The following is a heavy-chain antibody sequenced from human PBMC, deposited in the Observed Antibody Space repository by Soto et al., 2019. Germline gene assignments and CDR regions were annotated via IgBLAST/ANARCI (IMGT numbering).Heavy chain of an antibody. CDR3: ARTLSSYFDL. J-gene: IGHJ2*01. Sequence: QVQLVQSGAEVKKPGSSVKVSCKASGGTFNNYAISWVRQAPGQGLEWMGGIIPIFGTANYAQKFQGRVTIIADECTSTVYMELNNLRSEDTAVYYCARTLSSYFDLWGRGTLVTVSS. CDR1: GGTFNNYA. V-gene: IGHV1-69*01. D-gene: IGHD3-10*01. CDR2: IIPIFGTA.